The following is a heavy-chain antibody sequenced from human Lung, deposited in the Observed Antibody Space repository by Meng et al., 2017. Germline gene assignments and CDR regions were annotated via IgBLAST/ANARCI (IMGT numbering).Heavy chain of an antibody. D-gene: IGHD4-11*01. J-gene: IGHJ4*02. CDR2: INHSGST. Sequence: GPLQQWGGGLLKPSATLSPTCVVSGGSFSDYYWSWIRQPPGKGLEWIGEINHSGSTNYNPSLESRATISVDTSQNNLSLKLSSVTAADSAVYYCARGPTTMAHDFDYWGQGTLVTVSS. CDR3: ARGPTTMAHDFDY. V-gene: IGHV4-34*01. CDR1: GGSFSDYY.